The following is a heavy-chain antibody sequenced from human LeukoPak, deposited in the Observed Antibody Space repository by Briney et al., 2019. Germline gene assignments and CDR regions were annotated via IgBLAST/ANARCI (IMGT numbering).Heavy chain of an antibody. CDR3: AKGGYGDRSWGFHY. D-gene: IGHD4-17*01. CDR2: TSGSGGSI. J-gene: IGHJ4*02. V-gene: IGHV3-23*01. Sequence: QSGGSLRLSCAASGFTFSSYAMSWVRQAPGKGLEWVSATSGSGGSIYYGDSVKGRFTISRDNSKNTLYLQMNSLRVEDTAVYYCAKGGYGDRSWGFHYWGQGTLVTVPS. CDR1: GFTFSSYA.